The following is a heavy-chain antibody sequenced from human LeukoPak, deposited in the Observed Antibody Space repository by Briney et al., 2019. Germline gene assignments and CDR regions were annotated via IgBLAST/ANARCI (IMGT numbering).Heavy chain of an antibody. D-gene: IGHD3-9*01. CDR1: GGSFSGYY. Sequence: SETLSLTCAVYGGSFSGYYWSWIRQPPGKGLEWIGEINHSGSTNYNPSPKSRVTISVDTSKNQFSLKLSSVTAADTAVYYCARGRRYFDWLFQPHYFDYWGQGTLVTVSS. V-gene: IGHV4-34*01. CDR2: INHSGST. CDR3: ARGRRYFDWLFQPHYFDY. J-gene: IGHJ4*02.